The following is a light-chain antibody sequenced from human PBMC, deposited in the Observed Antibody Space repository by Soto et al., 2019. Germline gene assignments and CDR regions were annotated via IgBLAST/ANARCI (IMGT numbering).Light chain of an antibody. J-gene: IGLJ3*02. V-gene: IGLV2-23*01. Sequence: QSALTQAASVSGSPGQSITISCTGTSSDVGGYNLVSWYQQYPGKAPKLIIYEGSKRPSGVSQCFSGSKSGNAASLTISGFQGEHEGDYYCSSYSGSSNSVLFGGGTKLTVL. CDR3: SSYSGSSNSVL. CDR1: SSDVGGYNL. CDR2: EGS.